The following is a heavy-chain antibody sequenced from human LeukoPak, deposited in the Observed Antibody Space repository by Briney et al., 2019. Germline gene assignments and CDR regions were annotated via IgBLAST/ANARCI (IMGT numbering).Heavy chain of an antibody. J-gene: IGHJ4*02. V-gene: IGHV4-34*01. Sequence: SETLSLTCAVYGASYNADYWSWIRQPPGTGLEWIGDIDHRGTATYNPSLKSRLAISADASKNQFSLKLNSVTDADTAVYYCAVGITILGVAASFDSWGQGNLVIVSS. D-gene: IGHD3-3*01. CDR1: GASYNADY. CDR2: IDHRGTA. CDR3: AVGITILGVAASFDS.